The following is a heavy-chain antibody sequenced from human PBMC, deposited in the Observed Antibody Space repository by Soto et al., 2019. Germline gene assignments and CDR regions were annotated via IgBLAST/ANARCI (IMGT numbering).Heavy chain of an antibody. CDR2: IYWNDDK. V-gene: IGHV2-5*01. D-gene: IGHD5-18*01. CDR3: AQQLDTVDWFDP. CDR1: GFSLRNGGVG. J-gene: IGHJ5*02. Sequence: GSGPTLVNPTQTLTLTCSFSGFSLRNGGVGVGWIRQPPGKALEWVALIYWNDDKRYSPSLKSRLTLTKDTSKDQVVLTMTNVDPVDTATYYCAQQLDTVDWFDPCGQGTLVTVYS.